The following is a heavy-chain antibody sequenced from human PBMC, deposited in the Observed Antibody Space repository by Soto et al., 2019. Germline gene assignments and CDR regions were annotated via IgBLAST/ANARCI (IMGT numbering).Heavy chain of an antibody. CDR3: ARPISDILTGYYAFDI. J-gene: IGHJ3*02. D-gene: IGHD3-9*01. CDR2: IYPGDSDT. Sequence: PGESLKISCKGSGYSFTSYWIGWVRQMPGKGLEWMGIIYPGDSDTRYSPSFQGQVTISADKSISTAYLQWSSLKASDTAMYYCARPISDILTGYYAFDIWGQGTMVTVSS. CDR1: GYSFTSYW. V-gene: IGHV5-51*01.